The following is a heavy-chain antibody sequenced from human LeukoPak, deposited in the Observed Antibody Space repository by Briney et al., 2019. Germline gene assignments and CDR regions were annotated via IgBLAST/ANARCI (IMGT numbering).Heavy chain of an antibody. Sequence: ASVKVSCKASGYTFTSYGISWVRQAPGQGLEWMGWISAYNGNTNYAQELQGRVAMTTDTSTSTAYMELRSLRSDDTAVYYCARDLPGYCSGGSCYSSDYWGQGTLVTVSS. CDR2: ISAYNGNT. D-gene: IGHD2-15*01. CDR3: ARDLPGYCSGGSCYSSDY. J-gene: IGHJ4*02. CDR1: GYTFTSYG. V-gene: IGHV1-18*01.